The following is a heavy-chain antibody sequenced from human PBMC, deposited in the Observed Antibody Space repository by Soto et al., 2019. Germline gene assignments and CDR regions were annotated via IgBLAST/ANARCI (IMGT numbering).Heavy chain of an antibody. Sequence: SETLSLTCTVSGGSVSSGSYYWSWIRQPPGKGLEWIGYIYYSGSTNYNPSIKSRVTISVDTSKKQFSLKLSSVTAAATAVYYCARENGDSAGLLIDSWGQGTLVTAPQ. J-gene: IGHJ4*02. CDR3: ARENGDSAGLLIDS. CDR2: IYYSGST. D-gene: IGHD4-17*01. V-gene: IGHV4-61*01. CDR1: GGSVSSGSYY.